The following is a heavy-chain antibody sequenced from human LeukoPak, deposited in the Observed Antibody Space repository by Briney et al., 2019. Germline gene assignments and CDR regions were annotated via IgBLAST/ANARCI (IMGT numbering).Heavy chain of an antibody. V-gene: IGHV4-38-2*01. CDR2: MYHSGST. D-gene: IGHD6-13*01. CDR1: GYSISSGYY. J-gene: IGHJ6*03. CDR3: ARQGGSSSPYYYYYMDV. Sequence: SETLSLTCAVSGYSISSGYYWGWFRQPPGKGLEWNGCMYHSGSTYYNPSLKSRVTISVDTSKNQFSLKLSSVTAADTAVYYCARQGGSSSPYYYYYMDVWGKGTTVTVSS.